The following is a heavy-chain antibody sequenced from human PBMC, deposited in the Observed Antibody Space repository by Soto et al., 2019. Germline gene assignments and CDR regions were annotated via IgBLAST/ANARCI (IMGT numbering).Heavy chain of an antibody. J-gene: IGHJ4*02. CDR1: GGSISSGGYS. Sequence: SETLSLTCAVSGGSISSGGYSWSWIRQPPGKGLEWIGYIYHSGSTYYNPSLKSRVTISVDRSKNQFSLKLSSVTAADTAVYYCARAQGSGYYYDSSGYYYDYWGQGTLVTVSS. D-gene: IGHD3-22*01. CDR3: ARAQGSGYYYDSSGYYYDY. V-gene: IGHV4-30-2*01. CDR2: IYHSGST.